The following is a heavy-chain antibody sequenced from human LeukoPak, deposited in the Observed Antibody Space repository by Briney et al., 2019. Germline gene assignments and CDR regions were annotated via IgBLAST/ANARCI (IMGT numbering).Heavy chain of an antibody. V-gene: IGHV1-46*01. Sequence: GASVKVSCKASGYTFTSYYMHWVRQAPGQGLEWMGIINPSGGSTSYAQKFQGRVTMTRDTSTSTVYMELSSLRSEDTAVYYCAREKRGWWFGESHPPYFDYWGQGTLVTVSS. J-gene: IGHJ4*02. CDR1: GYTFTSYY. D-gene: IGHD3-10*01. CDR2: INPSGGST. CDR3: AREKRGWWFGESHPPYFDY.